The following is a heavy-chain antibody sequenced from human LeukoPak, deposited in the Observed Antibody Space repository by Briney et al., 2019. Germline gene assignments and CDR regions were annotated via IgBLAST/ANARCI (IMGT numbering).Heavy chain of an antibody. CDR1: GYTFTDYY. J-gene: IGHJ4*02. CDR2: INPNSGGT. CDR3: ATTRYSGIYPTLDY. D-gene: IGHD1-26*01. Sequence: ASVKVSCKASGYTFTDYYMHWVRQAPGQGLEWMGWINPNSGGTNYAQKFQGRVTMTRDTSISTAYMELSRLRSDDTAVYYCATTRYSGIYPTLDYWGQGTLVTVSS. V-gene: IGHV1-2*02.